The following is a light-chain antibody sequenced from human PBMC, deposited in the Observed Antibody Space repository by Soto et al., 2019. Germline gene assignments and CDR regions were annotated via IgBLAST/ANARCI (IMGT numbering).Light chain of an antibody. CDR2: GAS. V-gene: IGKV1-33*01. Sequence: DIQMTQSPSSLSASVGDRVTITCKASQDISNYLNWYQQKPGKAPKLLIYGASNLEIGVPSRFSGSGSGTEYTFTIRSLQPEDIATYYCQQYDNLPLTFGGGTKVEIK. CDR1: QDISNY. J-gene: IGKJ4*01. CDR3: QQYDNLPLT.